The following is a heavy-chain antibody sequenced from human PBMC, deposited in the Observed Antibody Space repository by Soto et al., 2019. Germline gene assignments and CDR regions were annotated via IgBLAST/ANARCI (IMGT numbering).Heavy chain of an antibody. CDR2: IIPIFGTA. CDR3: ARGKWNYAGEFDY. V-gene: IGHV1-69*13. CDR1: GCTFSSYP. J-gene: IGHJ4*02. D-gene: IGHD1-7*01. Sequence: ASVKVSCKASGCTFSSYPISWVRQAPGQGLEWMGGIIPIFGTANYAQKFQGRVTITADESTSTAYMELSSLRSEDTAVYYCARGKWNYAGEFDYWGQGTLVTVSS.